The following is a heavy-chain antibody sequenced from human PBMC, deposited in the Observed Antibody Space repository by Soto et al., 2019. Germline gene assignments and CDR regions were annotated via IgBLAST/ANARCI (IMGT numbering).Heavy chain of an antibody. CDR2: ISSSSSYI. Sequence: GGSLRLSCAASGFTFSSYSMNWVRQAPGKGLEWVSSISSSSSYIYYADSVKGRFTISRDNAKNSLYLQMNSLRAEDTAVYYCARESDGSGSYLFQGSVYYYYYYMDVWGKGTTVTVSS. V-gene: IGHV3-21*01. CDR3: ARESDGSGSYLFQGSVYYYYYYMDV. J-gene: IGHJ6*03. CDR1: GFTFSSYS. D-gene: IGHD3-10*01.